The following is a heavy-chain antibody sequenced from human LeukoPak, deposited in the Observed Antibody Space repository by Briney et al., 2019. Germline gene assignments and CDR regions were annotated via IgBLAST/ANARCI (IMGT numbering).Heavy chain of an antibody. J-gene: IGHJ3*02. CDR3: ARERGDILTGWRAFDI. CDR1: GGSISSYY. CDR2: IYYSGST. V-gene: IGHV4-59*01. D-gene: IGHD3-9*01. Sequence: SETLSLTCTVSGGSISSYYWSWIRQPPEKGLEWIGYIYYSGSTNYNPSLKSRVTISVDTSKNQFSLKLSSVTAADTAVYYCARERGDILTGWRAFDIWGQGTMVTVSS.